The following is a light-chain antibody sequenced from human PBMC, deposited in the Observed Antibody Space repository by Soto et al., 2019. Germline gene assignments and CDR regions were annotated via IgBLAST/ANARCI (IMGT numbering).Light chain of an antibody. J-gene: IGLJ2*01. CDR3: SSYAGSNNVV. CDR2: EVS. V-gene: IGLV2-8*01. Sequence: QSALTQPPSASGSPGQSVTISCTGTSSDVGGYNYVSWYQQHPGKAPKLMIYEVSKRPSGVPDRFSGSKSGNTASLTGSGLQVEDEGDYYCSSYAGSNNVVFGGGTKLPVL. CDR1: SSDVGGYNY.